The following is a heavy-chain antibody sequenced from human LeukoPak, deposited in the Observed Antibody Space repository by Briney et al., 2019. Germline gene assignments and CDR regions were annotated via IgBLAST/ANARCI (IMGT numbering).Heavy chain of an antibody. CDR2: IYSSGST. CDR1: CGSISRYY. J-gene: IGHJ5*02. CDR3: ARDQWWDLQRIWFDP. Sequence: SETLSLTCTVSCGSISRYYWSWIRQPAGKGLEGIGRIYSSGSTNYNPSLKSRVTMSIDTSKNQFSLKLNSVTAADTAIYYCARDQWWDLQRIWFDPWGQGTLVTVSS. V-gene: IGHV4-4*07. D-gene: IGHD2-15*01.